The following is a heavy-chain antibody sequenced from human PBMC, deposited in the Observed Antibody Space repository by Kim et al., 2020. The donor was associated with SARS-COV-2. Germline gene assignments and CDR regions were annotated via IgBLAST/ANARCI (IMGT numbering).Heavy chain of an antibody. D-gene: IGHD2-15*01. J-gene: IGHJ6*02. CDR3: AKAVGYCSGGRCYGHYHYGMDV. CDR2: ISGSGGSI. V-gene: IGHV3-23*01. Sequence: GGSLRLSCAASGFTFSSYAMSWVRQAPGKGLEWVSVISGSGGSIYYAESMKGRFTISRDNSKNTLYLQMNSLRAEDTAVYFCAKAVGYCSGGRCYGHYHYGMDVWGQGTTVTVSS. CDR1: GFTFSSYA.